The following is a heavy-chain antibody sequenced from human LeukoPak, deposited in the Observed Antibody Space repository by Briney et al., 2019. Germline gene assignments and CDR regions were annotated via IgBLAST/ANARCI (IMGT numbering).Heavy chain of an antibody. CDR2: INPNSGGT. CDR1: GYTFTGYY. Sequence: EASVKVSCKASGYTFTGYYMHWVRQAPGQGLEWMGWINPNSGGTNYAQKFQGRVTMTRDTPISTAYMELSRLRSDDTAVYYCARDPDNFWSGYYPDYWGREPWSPSPQ. D-gene: IGHD3-3*01. CDR3: ARDPDNFWSGYYPDY. V-gene: IGHV1-2*02. J-gene: IGHJ4*02.